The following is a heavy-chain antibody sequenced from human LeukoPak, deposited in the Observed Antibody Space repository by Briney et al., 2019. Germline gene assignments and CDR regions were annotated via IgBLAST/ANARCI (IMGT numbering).Heavy chain of an antibody. CDR1: GFTFSSYG. Sequence: GGSLRLSCAASGFTFSSYGMHWVRQAPGKGLEWVAVISYDGSNKYYADSVKGRFTISRDNSKNTLCLQMNSLRAEDTAVYYCAKTSSGWPIYYYYGMDVWGQGTTVTVSS. V-gene: IGHV3-30*18. CDR3: AKTSSGWPIYYYYGMDV. J-gene: IGHJ6*02. CDR2: ISYDGSNK. D-gene: IGHD6-19*01.